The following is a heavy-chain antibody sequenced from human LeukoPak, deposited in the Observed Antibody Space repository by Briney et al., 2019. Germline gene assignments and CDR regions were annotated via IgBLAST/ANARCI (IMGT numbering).Heavy chain of an antibody. V-gene: IGHV3-21*01. CDR1: GFTFSSYS. CDR2: ISSSSSYI. CDR3: ARENCGGDCRVNWFDP. J-gene: IGHJ5*02. Sequence: GGSLRLSCAASGFTFSSYSMNWVRQAPTKGLEWVSSISSSSSYIYYADSVKGRFTISRDNAKNSLYLQMNSLRAEDTAVYYCARENCGGDCRVNWFDPWGQGTLVTVSS. D-gene: IGHD2-21*02.